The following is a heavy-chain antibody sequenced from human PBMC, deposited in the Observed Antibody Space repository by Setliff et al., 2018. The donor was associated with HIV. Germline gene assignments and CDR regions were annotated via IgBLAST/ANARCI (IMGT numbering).Heavy chain of an antibody. CDR1: GFTFDSYS. CDR2: ISGLGGGTI. J-gene: IGHJ6*03. V-gene: IGHV3-48*04. Sequence: GGSLRLSCATSGFTFDSYSIIWVRQAPGKGLEWVSYISGLGGGTIYYADSVKGRFTISRDNAKNSLYLQMNSLRAEDTAVYYCARGPTTVTNYYYYYMDVWGKGTTVTVSS. CDR3: ARGPTTVTNYYYYYMDV. D-gene: IGHD4-17*01.